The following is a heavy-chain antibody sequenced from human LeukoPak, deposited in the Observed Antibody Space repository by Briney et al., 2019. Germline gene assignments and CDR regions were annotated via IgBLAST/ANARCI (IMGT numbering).Heavy chain of an antibody. D-gene: IGHD2-15*01. CDR3: ARVSEKGSDCSGGSCYSAEDPFDN. Sequence: SETLSLTCTVSGGSISSGGYYWSWIRQHPGKGLEWIGYIYYSGSTYYNPSLKSRVTISVDTSKNQFSLKLSSVTAADTAVYYCARVSEKGSDCSGGSCYSAEDPFDNWGQGTMVTVSS. CDR2: IYYSGST. V-gene: IGHV4-31*03. CDR1: GGSISSGGYY. J-gene: IGHJ3*02.